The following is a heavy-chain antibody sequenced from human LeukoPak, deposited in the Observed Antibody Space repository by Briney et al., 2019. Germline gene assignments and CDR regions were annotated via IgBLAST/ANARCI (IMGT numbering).Heavy chain of an antibody. CDR3: ARDDILTGYPYFDY. CDR2: INSDGSST. D-gene: IGHD3-9*01. V-gene: IGHV3-74*01. Sequence: PGGSLRLSCAASGFTFSSYWMHWVRQAPGKGLVWVSRINSDGSSTSYADSVKGRFTISRDNAKNTQYLQMNSLRAEDTAVYYCARDDILTGYPYFDYWGQGTLVTVSS. J-gene: IGHJ4*02. CDR1: GFTFSSYW.